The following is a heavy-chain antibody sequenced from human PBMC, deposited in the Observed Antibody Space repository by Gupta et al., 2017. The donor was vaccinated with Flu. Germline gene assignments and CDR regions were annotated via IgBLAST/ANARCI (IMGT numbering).Heavy chain of an antibody. V-gene: IGHV3-23*01. CDR2: MSGSGGST. J-gene: IGHJ6*02. CDR3: AKPVLPYYYYGMDV. CDR1: GFTFSSYA. Sequence: EVQLLESGGGLVQPGGSLRLSCAASGFTFSSYALSWVRQAPGKGLEWVSAMSGSGGSTYYADSVKGRFTISRDNSKNTLYLQMNSLRAEDTAVYYCAKPVLPYYYYGMDVWGQGTTVTVSS.